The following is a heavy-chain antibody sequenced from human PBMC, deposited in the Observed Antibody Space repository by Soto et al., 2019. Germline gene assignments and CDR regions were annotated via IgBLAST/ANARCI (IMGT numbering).Heavy chain of an antibody. Sequence: GGSLRLSCAASGFTFSSYAMSWVRQAPGKGLEWVSAISGSGGSTYYADSVKGRFTISRDNSKNTLYLQMNSLRAEDTAVYYCAKDSGVLRFLEWLPTIDPWRQGTQVTVSS. CDR2: ISGSGGST. CDR3: AKDSGVLRFLEWLPTIDP. J-gene: IGHJ5*02. V-gene: IGHV3-23*01. CDR1: GFTFSSYA. D-gene: IGHD3-3*01.